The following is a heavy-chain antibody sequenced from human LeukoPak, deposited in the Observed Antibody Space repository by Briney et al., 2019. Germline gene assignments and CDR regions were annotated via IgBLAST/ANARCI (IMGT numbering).Heavy chain of an antibody. CDR1: GYTFTSYA. D-gene: IGHD3-9*01. CDR2: INAGNGNT. J-gene: IGHJ5*02. Sequence: ASVKVSCKASGYTFTSYAMHWVRQAPGQRPEWMGWINAGNGNTKYSQKFQGRVTITRDTSASTAYMELSSLRSEDTAVYYCARDRHDILTGDNWFDPWGQGTLVTVSS. CDR3: ARDRHDILTGDNWFDP. V-gene: IGHV1-3*01.